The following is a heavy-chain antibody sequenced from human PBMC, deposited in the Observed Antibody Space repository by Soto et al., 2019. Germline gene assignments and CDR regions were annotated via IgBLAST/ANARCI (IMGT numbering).Heavy chain of an antibody. CDR2: IRSKANSYAT. CDR1: GFTFSGSA. CDR3: TRQKGGSCWQNYYYYGMDV. Sequence: EVQLVESGGGLVQPGGSLKLSCAASGFTFSGSAMHWVRQASGKGLEWVGRIRSKANSYATAYAASVKGRFTISRDDSKNTAYLQTNSLKTEDTAVYYCTRQKGGSCWQNYYYYGMDVWGQGTTVTVPS. V-gene: IGHV3-73*02. D-gene: IGHD6-19*01. J-gene: IGHJ6*02.